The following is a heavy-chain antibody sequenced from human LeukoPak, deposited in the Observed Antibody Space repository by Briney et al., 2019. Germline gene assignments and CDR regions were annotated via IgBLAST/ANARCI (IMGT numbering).Heavy chain of an antibody. D-gene: IGHD2-15*01. CDR2: VSGSGGST. Sequence: GGSLRLSCAASGFTLSSYAMSWVRQAPGKGLEWVSVVSGSGGSTFYADSVKGRFTISRDNFKNTLYLQMNSLRAEDTAVYYCAKEGVLAATIYNWFDPWGQGTLVTVSS. J-gene: IGHJ5*02. V-gene: IGHV3-23*01. CDR3: AKEGVLAATIYNWFDP. CDR1: GFTLSSYA.